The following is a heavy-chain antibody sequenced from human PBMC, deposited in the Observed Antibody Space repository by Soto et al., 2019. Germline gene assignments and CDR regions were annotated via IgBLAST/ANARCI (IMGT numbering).Heavy chain of an antibody. J-gene: IGHJ4*02. D-gene: IGHD6-13*01. CDR2: ISGSGGST. CDR3: ARRRSSWYFDY. CDR1: GFTFSSYA. V-gene: IGHV3-23*01. Sequence: EVQLLESGGGLVQPGGSLRLSCAASGFTFSSYAMNWVRQAPGKGLEWVSVISGSGGSTYYADSVKGRFTISRDNSKNTLYLQMNSLRAEDTAVYYCARRRSSWYFDYWGQGTLVTVSS.